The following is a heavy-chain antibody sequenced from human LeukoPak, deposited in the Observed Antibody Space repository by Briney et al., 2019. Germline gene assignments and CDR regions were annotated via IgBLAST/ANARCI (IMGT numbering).Heavy chain of an antibody. CDR1: GFTFSSYS. D-gene: IGHD6-13*01. Sequence: GGSLRLSCAASGFTFSSYSMNWVRQAPGKGLEWVSYISSSSSTIYYADSVKGRFTISRDNAKNSLYLQMNSLRAEDTAVYYCARDRIAAAGTFDYWGQGTLVTVSS. CDR2: ISSSSSTI. V-gene: IGHV3-48*04. CDR3: ARDRIAAAGTFDY. J-gene: IGHJ4*02.